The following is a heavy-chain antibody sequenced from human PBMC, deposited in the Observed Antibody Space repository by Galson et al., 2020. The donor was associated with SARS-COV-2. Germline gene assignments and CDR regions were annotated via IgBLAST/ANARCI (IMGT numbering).Heavy chain of an antibody. V-gene: IGHV4-39*07. J-gene: IGHJ4*02. D-gene: IGHD6-19*01. CDR3: ARKEGIQTETGIAVAGTGGGFDY. CDR2: IYYSGST. Sequence: LETLSLTCTVSGGSISSSSYYWGWIRQPPGKGLEWIGSIYYSGSTYYNPSLKSRVTISVDTSKNQFSLKLSSVTAADTAVYYCARKEGIQTETGIAVAGTGGGFDYWGQGTLVTVSS. CDR1: GGSISSSSYY.